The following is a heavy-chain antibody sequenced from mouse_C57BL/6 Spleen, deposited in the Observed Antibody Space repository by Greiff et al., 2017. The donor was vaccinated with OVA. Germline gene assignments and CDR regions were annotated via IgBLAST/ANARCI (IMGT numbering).Heavy chain of an antibody. CDR1: GYTFPTYW. V-gene: IGHV1-69*01. CDR2: IDPSDSYT. D-gene: IGHD1-1*01. J-gene: IGHJ3*01. CDR3: ARRATVVPFAY. Sequence: VQLQQPGAELVMPGASVKLSCKASGYTFPTYWMHWVKQRPGQGLEWIGEIDPSDSYTNYTQKIEGKSTLTVDKSSSTAYMQLSSLTSEDSAVYYCARRATVVPFAYWGQGTLVTVSA.